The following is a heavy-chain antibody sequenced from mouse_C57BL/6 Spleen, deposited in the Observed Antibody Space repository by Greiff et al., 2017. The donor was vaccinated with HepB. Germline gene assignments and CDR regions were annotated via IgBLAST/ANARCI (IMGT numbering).Heavy chain of an antibody. CDR3: TTSTVVAPKAMDY. CDR1: GFNFTDYY. Sequence: VQLQQSGAELVRPGASVKLSCTASGFNFTDYYMHWVKQRPEQGLEWIGRINPEDGDTDYAPKFQGKATMTADTSSNTAYLQLSSLTSEDTAVYYCTTSTVVAPKAMDYWGQGTTVTVAS. V-gene: IGHV14-1*01. D-gene: IGHD1-1*01. J-gene: IGHJ4*01. CDR2: INPEDGDT.